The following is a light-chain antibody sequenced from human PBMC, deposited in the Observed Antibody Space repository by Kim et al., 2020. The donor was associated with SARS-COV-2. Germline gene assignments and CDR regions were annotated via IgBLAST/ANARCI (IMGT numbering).Light chain of an antibody. CDR3: QQTYITVT. V-gene: IGKV1-39*01. J-gene: IGKJ5*01. Sequence: IQMTQSPSSLSASVRDRVTITCRASQSINTYLHWYQHKPGKAPKLLIYAASTLQSGVPSRFSGGGSGTDFTLTISTLQPVDFATYYCQQTYITVTFGQGTRLEIK. CDR2: AAS. CDR1: QSINTY.